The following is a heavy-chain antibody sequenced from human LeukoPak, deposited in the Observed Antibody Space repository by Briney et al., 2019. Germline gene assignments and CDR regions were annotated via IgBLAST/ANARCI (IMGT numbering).Heavy chain of an antibody. V-gene: IGHV4-39*07. CDR2: IYHSGST. CDR1: GVSISSSNSY. D-gene: IGHD1/OR15-1a*01. CDR3: ARVVTGTMLDY. Sequence: SETLSLTCTVSGVSISSSNSYWGWIRQPPGKGLEWIGSIYHSGSTYYNPSLKSRVTISVDTSKNQFSLKLSSVTAADTAVYYCARVVTGTMLDYWGQGTLVTVSS. J-gene: IGHJ4*02.